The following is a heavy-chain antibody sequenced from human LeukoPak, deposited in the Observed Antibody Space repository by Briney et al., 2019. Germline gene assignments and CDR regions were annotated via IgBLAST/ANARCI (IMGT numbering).Heavy chain of an antibody. CDR3: ARGWDSSGFPHNY. CDR2: INPSGGST. D-gene: IGHD3-22*01. J-gene: IGHJ4*02. CDR1: GYTFTSYY. V-gene: IGHV1-46*01. Sequence: GASVKVSCKASGYTFTSYYMHWVRQAPGQGLEWMGIINPSGGSTNYAQKFQGRVTITADESTSTAYMELSSLRSEDTAVYYCARGWDSSGFPHNYWGQGTLVTVSS.